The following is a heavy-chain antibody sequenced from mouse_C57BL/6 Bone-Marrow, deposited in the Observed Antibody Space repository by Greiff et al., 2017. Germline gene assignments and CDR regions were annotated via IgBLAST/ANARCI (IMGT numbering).Heavy chain of an antibody. CDR3: ARSPITTVVTPYYFDY. D-gene: IGHD1-1*01. CDR1: GYTFTSYW. J-gene: IGHJ2*01. Sequence: QVQLKQSGAELAKPGASVKLSCKASGYTFTSYWMHWVKQRPGQGLEWIGYINPSSGYTKYNQKFKDKATLTADKSSSTAYMQLSSLTYEDSAVYYCARSPITTVVTPYYFDYCGQGTTLTVSS. CDR2: INPSSGYT. V-gene: IGHV1-7*01.